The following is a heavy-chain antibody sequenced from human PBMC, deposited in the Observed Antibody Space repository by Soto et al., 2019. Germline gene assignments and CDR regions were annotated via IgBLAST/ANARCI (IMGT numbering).Heavy chain of an antibody. CDR1: GGSFSGYD. CDR3: ARDKITGPFDY. Sequence: SETLSLTCAVYGGSFSGYDWSWIRQPPGKGLEWIGEINHSGSTNYNPSLKSRVTISVDTSKNQFSLKLTSVTAADTAVYYCARDKITGPFDYWGQGTLVTVS. J-gene: IGHJ4*02. D-gene: IGHD2-8*02. V-gene: IGHV4-34*01. CDR2: INHSGST.